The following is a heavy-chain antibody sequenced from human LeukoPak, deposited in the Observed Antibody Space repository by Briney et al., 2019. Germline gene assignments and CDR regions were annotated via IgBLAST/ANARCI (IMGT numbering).Heavy chain of an antibody. V-gene: IGHV3-48*04. CDR1: GFTFDSSW. Sequence: GGSLRLSCAASGFTFDSSWMNWVRQAPGKGLEWVSYISTTGSSIYYADPVKGRFTISRDNVKNLLYLQMNSLRAEDTALYYCARDRGRNSFDYWGQGTLVSVSS. CDR3: ARDRGRNSFDY. J-gene: IGHJ4*02. D-gene: IGHD1-14*01. CDR2: ISTTGSSI.